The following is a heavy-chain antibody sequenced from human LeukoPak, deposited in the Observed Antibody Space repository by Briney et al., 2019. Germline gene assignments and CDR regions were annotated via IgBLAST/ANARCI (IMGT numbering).Heavy chain of an antibody. Sequence: GSGPTLVNPTQTLTLTCTFSGFSLSTSGVGVGWIRQPPGKALEWFALIYWNNDRLYSPSLKSRLAITKDTSRNQVVLTMTNMDPVDTATYYCAHRLGFGSWSSYYFDYWGQGTLVTVSS. V-gene: IGHV2-5*01. CDR1: GFSLSTSGVG. J-gene: IGHJ4*02. CDR3: AHRLGFGSWSSYYFDY. CDR2: IYWNNDR. D-gene: IGHD6-13*01.